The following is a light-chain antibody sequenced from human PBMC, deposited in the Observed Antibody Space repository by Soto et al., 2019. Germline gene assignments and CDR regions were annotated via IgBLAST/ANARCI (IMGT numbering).Light chain of an antibody. CDR1: SSDVGGYNF. Sequence: QSALTQPASVSGSPGQSITISCTGTSSDVGGYNFVSWYQQHPGKAPKLMIYDVSNRPSGVSNRFSGSKSGNTASMTISGLQAEDEAHYYCSSYTSTNTQLFGGGTKSPS. V-gene: IGLV2-14*03. J-gene: IGLJ2*01. CDR3: SSYTSTNTQL. CDR2: DVS.